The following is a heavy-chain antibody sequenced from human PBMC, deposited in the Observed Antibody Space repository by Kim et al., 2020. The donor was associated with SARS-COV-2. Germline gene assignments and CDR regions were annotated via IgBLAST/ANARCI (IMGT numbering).Heavy chain of an antibody. Sequence: SETLSLTCTVSGGSISSSDHFWVWIRQPPGKGLEWIGSIFYSGSTYYNPSLKSRVTVSIDTSTSKKQFSLKLNSVTAADTAVYFCARQVSGGYYYRMDVWGQGTTVTVSS. J-gene: IGHJ6*02. D-gene: IGHD2-15*01. CDR3: ARQVSGGYYYRMDV. V-gene: IGHV4-39*01. CDR1: GGSISSSDHF. CDR2: IFYSGST.